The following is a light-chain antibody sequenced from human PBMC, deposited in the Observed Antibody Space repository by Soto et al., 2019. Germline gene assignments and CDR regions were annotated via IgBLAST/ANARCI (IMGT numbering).Light chain of an antibody. V-gene: IGKV4-1*01. CDR3: QQYYSTPLT. J-gene: IGKJ4*01. CDR2: WAS. CDR1: QSVLCSSNNKNY. Sequence: DIVMTQSPDSLAVSLGERATINCKSSQSVLCSSNNKNYLAWYQQKPGQPPKLLIYWASTRESGVSDRFSGSGSGTDFTLTISSLQAEDVAVYYCQQYYSTPLTFGGGTKVEIK.